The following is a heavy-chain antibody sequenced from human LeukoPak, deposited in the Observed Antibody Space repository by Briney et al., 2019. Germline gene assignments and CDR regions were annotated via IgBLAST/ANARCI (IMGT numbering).Heavy chain of an antibody. J-gene: IGHJ4*02. Sequence: GGSLRLSCAASGFTFSSHTMSWVRQAPGKGLEWVSDISSTSRTIYYADPAKGRFTISRDNAKNSLYLQMNSLRAEDTAVYYCASGLWTYGYWGQGTLVTVSS. CDR3: ASGLWTYGY. V-gene: IGHV3-48*01. D-gene: IGHD3-10*01. CDR2: ISSTSRTI. CDR1: GFTFSSHT.